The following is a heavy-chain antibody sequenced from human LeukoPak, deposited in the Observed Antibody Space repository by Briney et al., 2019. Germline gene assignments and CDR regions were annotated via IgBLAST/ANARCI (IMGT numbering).Heavy chain of an antibody. CDR2: VYHSGST. CDR3: ARSDNYVWFDP. V-gene: IGHV4-39*07. D-gene: IGHD3-10*02. Sequence: SETLSLTCIVSGGSISTSAYYWGWIRQPPGEGLQWIGEVYHSGSTKHNPSLMSRVTMSVDKSKNQFSLGLSSVTAADTAVYYCARSDNYVWFDPWGQGTLVTVSS. CDR1: GGSISTSAYY. J-gene: IGHJ5*02.